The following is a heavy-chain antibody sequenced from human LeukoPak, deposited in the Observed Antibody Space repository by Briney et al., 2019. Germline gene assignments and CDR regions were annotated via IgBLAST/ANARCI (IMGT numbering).Heavy chain of an antibody. CDR3: ASGPPDYVDAFDI. J-gene: IGHJ3*02. CDR2: INAGNGNT. CDR1: GYTFTSYA. Sequence: GASVKVSCKASGYTFTSYAMHWVRQAPGQRLEWMGWINAGNGNTKYSQKFQGRVTITRDTSASTAYMEMSSLRSEDTAVYYCASGPPDYVDAFDIWGQGTMVTVSS. D-gene: IGHD4-17*01. V-gene: IGHV1-3*01.